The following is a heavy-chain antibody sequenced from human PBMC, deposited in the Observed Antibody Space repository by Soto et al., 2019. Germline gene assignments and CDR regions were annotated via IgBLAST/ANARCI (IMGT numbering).Heavy chain of an antibody. Sequence: QLKLQESGPGLVKPSETLSLTCSVSGGSISYNSYYWGWIRQPPGKGLEWVGGIFYTGTTYYSPSLKVRVTISVDTSKNSFSLNLTSVTAADTAVYFCARLVVVAPVANAWGQGTLVTVSS. CDR2: IFYTGTT. V-gene: IGHV4-39*02. D-gene: IGHD2-2*01. J-gene: IGHJ5*02. CDR1: GGSISYNSYY. CDR3: ARLVVVAPVANA.